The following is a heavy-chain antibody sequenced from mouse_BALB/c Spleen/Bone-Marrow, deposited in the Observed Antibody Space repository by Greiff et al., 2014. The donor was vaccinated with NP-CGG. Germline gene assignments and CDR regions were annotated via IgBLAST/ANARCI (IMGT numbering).Heavy chain of an antibody. CDR1: GYTFSSYW. CDR3: ARWDTTAMDY. CDR2: ILPGRGST. V-gene: IGHV1-9*01. D-gene: IGHD1-1*01. J-gene: IGHJ4*01. Sequence: VQLQQSGAELMKPGASVKISCKATGYTFSSYWIEWVKQRPGHGLEWIGEILPGRGSTNYNEKFKGKATFTSDTSSNTAYMQLSSLTSEDSAVYYCARWDTTAMDYWGQGTPVTVSS.